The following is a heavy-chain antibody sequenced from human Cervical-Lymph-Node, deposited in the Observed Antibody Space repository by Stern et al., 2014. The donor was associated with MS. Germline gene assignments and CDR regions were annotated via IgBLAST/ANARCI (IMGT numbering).Heavy chain of an antibody. Sequence: QVQLQESGPGLVKPSETLSLTCTVSGGSISSSVYYWGWIRQPPGKGLEWIGSIYYSGTTYYNPSLKGRVTISVDTSKTQFSLDLSSVTAADTAVYYCTKGNPGDYYHSSGYYESIIWYFDLWGRGTLVTASS. CDR3: TKGNPGDYYHSSGYYESIIWYFDL. V-gene: IGHV4-39*01. CDR2: IYYSGTT. D-gene: IGHD3-22*01. J-gene: IGHJ2*01. CDR1: GGSISSSVYY.